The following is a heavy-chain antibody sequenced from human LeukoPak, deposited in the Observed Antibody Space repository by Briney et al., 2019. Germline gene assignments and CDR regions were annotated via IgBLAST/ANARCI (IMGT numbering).Heavy chain of an antibody. CDR1: GGSISSSSAY. CDR2: IYHSKNT. V-gene: IGHV4-39*01. Sequence: SETLSLTCTVSGGSISSSSAYWGWIRQPPGKGREWIGSIYHSKNTYYNPSLKSRVTISADTSKNQFSLTLGSVSATDTAVYYCVSPRGFSYGYFDYWGQGTLVTVSS. CDR3: VSPRGFSYGYFDY. J-gene: IGHJ4*02. D-gene: IGHD5-18*01.